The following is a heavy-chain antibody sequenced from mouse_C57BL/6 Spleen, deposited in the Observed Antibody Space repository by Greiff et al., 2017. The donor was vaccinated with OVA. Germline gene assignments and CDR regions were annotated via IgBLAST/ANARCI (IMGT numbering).Heavy chain of an antibody. CDR3: AREGDYGSSYWYFDV. Sequence: EVQVVESGGGLVKPGGSLKLSCAASGFTFSSYAMSWVCQTPEKRLEWVATISDGGSYTYYPDNVKGRFTISRDNAKNNLYLQMSHLKSEDTAMYYCAREGDYGSSYWYFDVWGTGTTVTVSS. CDR1: GFTFSSYA. V-gene: IGHV5-4*01. J-gene: IGHJ1*03. D-gene: IGHD1-1*01. CDR2: ISDGGSYT.